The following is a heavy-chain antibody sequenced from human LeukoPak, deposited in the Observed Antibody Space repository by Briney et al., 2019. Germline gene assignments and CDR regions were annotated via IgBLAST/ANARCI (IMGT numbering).Heavy chain of an antibody. CDR1: GFSFGDYA. Sequence: GGSLRLSCAASGFSFGDYAIHWVRQAPGKGLERVSGISWNSGHIDYAASVKGRFTISRDNAKNSLYLQMHGLTDEDTALYYCAKDRVEMATIRLMGDALDFWGQGTMVIVSS. V-gene: IGHV3-9*01. D-gene: IGHD5-24*01. CDR3: AKDRVEMATIRLMGDALDF. CDR2: ISWNSGHI. J-gene: IGHJ3*01.